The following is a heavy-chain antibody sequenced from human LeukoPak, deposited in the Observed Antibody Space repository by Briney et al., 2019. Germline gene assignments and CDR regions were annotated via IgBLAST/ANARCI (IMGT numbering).Heavy chain of an antibody. Sequence: PGGSLRLSCAASGFTFSSYAMHWVRQAPGKGLEWVAVISYDGSNKYYADSVKGRFTISRDNSKNTLYLQMNSLRAEDTAVYYCARDPTAMVTEVDYWGQGTLVTVSS. D-gene: IGHD5-18*01. V-gene: IGHV3-30*04. CDR1: GFTFSSYA. J-gene: IGHJ4*02. CDR2: ISYDGSNK. CDR3: ARDPTAMVTEVDY.